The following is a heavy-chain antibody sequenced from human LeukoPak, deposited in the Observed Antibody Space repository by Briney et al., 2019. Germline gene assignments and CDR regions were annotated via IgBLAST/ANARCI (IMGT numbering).Heavy chain of an antibody. J-gene: IGHJ4*02. D-gene: IGHD5-12*01. CDR1: GFIFSGYS. CDR3: VRGSGGYDPLAFDS. V-gene: IGHV3-48*04. Sequence: GGSLRLSCAASGFIFSGYSMNWVRQAPGKGLEWISYISSSSTTMYYADSVKGRFTISRDNPKNSLYLQMNSLRAEDTAVYHCVRGSGGYDPLAFDSWGQGTLVTVSS. CDR2: ISSSSTTM.